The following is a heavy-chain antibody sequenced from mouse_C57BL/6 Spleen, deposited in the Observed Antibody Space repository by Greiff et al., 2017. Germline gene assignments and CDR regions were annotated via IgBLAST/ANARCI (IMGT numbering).Heavy chain of an antibody. J-gene: IGHJ3*01. CDR2: IDPDTGGT. Sequence: QVQLQQPGAELVRPGASVTLSCKASGYTFTDYEMHWVKQTPVHGLEWIGAIDPDTGGTAYNQKFKGKAILTADKSSSTAYMELRSLTSEDSAVYYCKRRYFAYWGQGTLVTVSA. CDR3: KRRYFAY. V-gene: IGHV1-15*01. CDR1: GYTFTDYE.